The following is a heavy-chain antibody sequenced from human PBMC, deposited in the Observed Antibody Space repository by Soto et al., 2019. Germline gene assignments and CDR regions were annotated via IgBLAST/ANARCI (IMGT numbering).Heavy chain of an antibody. D-gene: IGHD4-17*01. CDR2: ISWNSGSI. CDR3: AKTSYGDYVMGDYFDY. CDR1: GFTFDDYA. V-gene: IGHV3-9*01. J-gene: IGHJ4*02. Sequence: EVQLVESGGGLVQPGRSLRLSCAASGFTFDDYAMHWVRQAPGKGLEWVSGISWNSGSIGYADSVKGRFTISRDNAKNSLYLQMNSLRAEDTALYYCAKTSYGDYVMGDYFDYWGQGTLVTVSS.